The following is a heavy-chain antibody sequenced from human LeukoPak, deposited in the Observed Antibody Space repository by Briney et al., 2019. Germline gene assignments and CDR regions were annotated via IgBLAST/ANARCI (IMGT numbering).Heavy chain of an antibody. CDR1: GFTFSSYS. CDR3: ARDRAVYSDSRGYYPDAFDI. D-gene: IGHD3-22*01. CDR2: ISSRSNYI. J-gene: IGHJ3*02. V-gene: IGHV3-21*01. Sequence: PGGSLRLSCAASGFTFSSYSMNWVRQAPGKGLEWVSSISSRSNYIYLADSLKGRFTISRDNAKNSLYLQMNSLRAEDTAMYYCARDRAVYSDSRGYYPDAFDIWGQGTMVTVSS.